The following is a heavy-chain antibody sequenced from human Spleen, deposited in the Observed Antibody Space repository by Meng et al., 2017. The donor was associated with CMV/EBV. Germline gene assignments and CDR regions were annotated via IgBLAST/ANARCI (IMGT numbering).Heavy chain of an antibody. J-gene: IGHJ4*02. D-gene: IGHD5-24*01. V-gene: IGHV1-46*01. Sequence: ASVKVSCKASGYTFTSYGISWVRQAPGQGLEWMGIINPSGGSTSYAQKFQGRVTMTRDTSTSTVYMELSSLRSEDTAVYYCARDTRMATLDYWGQGTLVTVSS. CDR3: ARDTRMATLDY. CDR1: GYTFTSYG. CDR2: INPSGGST.